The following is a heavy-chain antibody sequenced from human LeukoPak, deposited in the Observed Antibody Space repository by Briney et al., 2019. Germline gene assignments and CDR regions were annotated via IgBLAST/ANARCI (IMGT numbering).Heavy chain of an antibody. V-gene: IGHV1-2*02. CDR3: TRRTGNGGYYYMDV. CDR1: GYTFTGYY. CDR2: VNPNSGGT. Sequence: ASVKVSCKASGYTFTGYYMHWVRQAPGQGLEWMGWVNPNSGGTNYAQKFQGRVTMTRDTSISTAYMELSRLRSDDTAVYYCTRRTGNGGYYYMDVWGKGTTVTVSS. D-gene: IGHD4-23*01. J-gene: IGHJ6*03.